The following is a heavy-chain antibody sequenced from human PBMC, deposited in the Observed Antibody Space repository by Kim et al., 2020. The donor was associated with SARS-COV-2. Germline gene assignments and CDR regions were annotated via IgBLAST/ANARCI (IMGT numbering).Heavy chain of an antibody. V-gene: IGHV4-39*07. D-gene: IGHD6-6*01. Sequence: PSLKSRVTISVDTSKNQFSLKLSSVTAADTAVYYCARGSSIAARPGAFDIWGQGTMVTVSS. J-gene: IGHJ3*02. CDR3: ARGSSIAARPGAFDI.